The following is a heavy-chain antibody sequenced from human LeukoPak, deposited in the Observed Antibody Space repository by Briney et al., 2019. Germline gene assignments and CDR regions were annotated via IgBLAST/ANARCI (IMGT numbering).Heavy chain of an antibody. CDR2: IIPIFGTA. CDR1: GGTFSSYA. J-gene: IGHJ6*02. V-gene: IGHV1-69*13. Sequence: ASVKVSCTASGGTFSSYAISWVRQAPGQGLEWMGGIIPIFGTANYAQKFQGRVTITADESTSTAYMELSSLRSEDTAVYYCTRPPYDSYGMDVWGQGTTVTVSS. CDR3: TRPPYDSYGMDV. D-gene: IGHD5-12*01.